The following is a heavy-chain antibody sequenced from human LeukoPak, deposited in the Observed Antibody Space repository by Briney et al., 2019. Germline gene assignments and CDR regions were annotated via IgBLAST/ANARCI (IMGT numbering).Heavy chain of an antibody. Sequence: GGSLRLSCAASGFTFSSYWMSWVRQAPGKGLERVANIKQDGSEKYYVDSVKVRFTISRDNAKNSLYLQMNSLRAEDTAVYYCARAQRITMVRGVNYYGMDVWGNGTTVTVSS. V-gene: IGHV3-7*03. D-gene: IGHD3-10*01. CDR3: ARAQRITMVRGVNYYGMDV. J-gene: IGHJ6*04. CDR2: IKQDGSEK. CDR1: GFTFSSYW.